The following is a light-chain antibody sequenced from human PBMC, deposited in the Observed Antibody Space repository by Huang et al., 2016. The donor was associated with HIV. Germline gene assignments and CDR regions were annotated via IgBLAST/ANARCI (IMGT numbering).Light chain of an antibody. CDR2: KVS. CDR3: MQGSHWPPT. CDR1: ESLVYSDGNTY. Sequence: DVEMTQSPLSLPVTLGQPASISCRSSESLVYSDGNTYLNWFQQRPGQSPRRLIYKVSIRDSGVPDRFSGSGSGTNFTLKISRVEAEDVGIYYCMQGSHWPPTFGPGTKVDFK. V-gene: IGKV2-30*01. J-gene: IGKJ3*01.